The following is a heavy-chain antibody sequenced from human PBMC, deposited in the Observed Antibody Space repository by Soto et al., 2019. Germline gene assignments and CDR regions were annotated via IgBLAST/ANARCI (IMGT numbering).Heavy chain of an antibody. CDR2: IYYTGTT. V-gene: IGHV4-59*08. Sequence: SETLSLTCTVSGGSIRDYYWGWIRQSPGKGLEWIGYIYYTGTTKYNPSLKSRVTISVDSSKNQFSLKLDSVTAADTAVYYCARLGGYYHAWDSWGHGTLVTVS. CDR1: GGSIRDYY. D-gene: IGHD3-22*01. J-gene: IGHJ5*01. CDR3: ARLGGYYHAWDS.